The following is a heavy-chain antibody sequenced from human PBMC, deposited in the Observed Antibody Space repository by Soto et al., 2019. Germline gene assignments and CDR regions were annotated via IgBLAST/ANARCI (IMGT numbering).Heavy chain of an antibody. J-gene: IGHJ4*02. V-gene: IGHV3-74*01. CDR1: GINFSGFW. CDR3: ATVFEH. Sequence: VPLVESGGGSVQPGGSLRLSCVASGINFSGFWMHWVRQVPGKGLVWVARVDSAGSGTSYADSVKGRFTISRDNAKNTLSLQMDSLRVEDTAVYYCATVFEHWGQGIPVTVSS. CDR2: VDSAGSGT.